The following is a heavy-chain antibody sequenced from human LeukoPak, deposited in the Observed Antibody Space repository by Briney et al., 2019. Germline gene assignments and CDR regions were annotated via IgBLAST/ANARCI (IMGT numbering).Heavy chain of an antibody. V-gene: IGHV3-23*01. Sequence: GGSLRLSCAASGFTFSSYAMSWVRQAPGKGLKWVSAISGSGGSTYYADSVKGRFTISRATSKNSLYLQMNSLRAKDTAVYYCAKDSAAWGETVTFFDYWGQGTLVSVS. CDR1: GFTFSSYA. J-gene: IGHJ4*02. D-gene: IGHD4-23*01. CDR3: AKDSAAWGETVTFFDY. CDR2: ISGSGGST.